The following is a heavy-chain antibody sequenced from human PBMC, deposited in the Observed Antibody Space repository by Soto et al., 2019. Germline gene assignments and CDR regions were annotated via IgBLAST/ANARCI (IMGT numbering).Heavy chain of an antibody. D-gene: IGHD3-10*01. CDR2: IYYSGST. V-gene: IGHV4-31*03. CDR3: ARDLYGSDPLAFDI. J-gene: IGHJ3*02. Sequence: SETLSLTCTVSGGSISSGGYYWSWIRQHPGKGLEWIGYIYYSGSTYYNPSLKSRVTISVDTSKNQFSLKLSSVTAADTAVYYCARDLYGSDPLAFDIWGPGTMVTVSS. CDR1: GGSISSGGYY.